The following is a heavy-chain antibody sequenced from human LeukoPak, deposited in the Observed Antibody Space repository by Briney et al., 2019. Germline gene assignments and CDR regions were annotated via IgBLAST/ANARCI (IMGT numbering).Heavy chain of an antibody. Sequence: SQTLSLTCAVSGGSISSYYWSWIRQPPGKGLEWIGYIYYSGSTNYNPSLKSRVTISVDTSKNQFSLKLSSVTAADTAVYYCARGRIGWFDPWGQGTLVTVSS. D-gene: IGHD3-10*01. J-gene: IGHJ5*02. V-gene: IGHV4-59*01. CDR3: ARGRIGWFDP. CDR1: GGSISSYY. CDR2: IYYSGST.